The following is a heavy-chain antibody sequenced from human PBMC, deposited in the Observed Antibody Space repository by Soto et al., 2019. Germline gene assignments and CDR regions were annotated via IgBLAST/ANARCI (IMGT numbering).Heavy chain of an antibody. CDR1: GFTFSSYD. Sequence: HWGSLRLSCAASGFTFSSYDMNWVRQAPGKGLEWVSYISSSGSTVYYADSVKGRFTISRDNAKNSLYLQMNSLRAEDTAVYYCARNAPIGGSYWDHPQHYYYYYGMDVWGQGTTVTVSS. V-gene: IGHV3-48*03. CDR3: ARNAPIGGSYWDHPQHYYYYYGMDV. CDR2: ISSSGSTV. D-gene: IGHD1-26*01. J-gene: IGHJ6*02.